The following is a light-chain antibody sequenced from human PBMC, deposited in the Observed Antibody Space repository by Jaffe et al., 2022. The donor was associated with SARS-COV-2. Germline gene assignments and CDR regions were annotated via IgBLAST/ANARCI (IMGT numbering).Light chain of an antibody. CDR2: DAS. J-gene: IGKJ5*01. CDR3: QQRHSWPIT. CDR1: QSVGAF. V-gene: IGKV3-11*01. Sequence: EIVLTQSPATLSLSPGETATLSCRASQSVGAFLAWYQQKPGQAPRLLIYDASNRATGIPARFSGRGSGTDFSLTIASLEPEDFALYYCQQRHSWPITFGRGTRLEI.